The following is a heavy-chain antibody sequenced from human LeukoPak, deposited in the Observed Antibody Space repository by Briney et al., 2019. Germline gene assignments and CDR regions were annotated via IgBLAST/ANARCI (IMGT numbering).Heavy chain of an antibody. CDR2: INSDGSGT. V-gene: IGHV3-74*01. Sequence: GGSLRLSCAASGFTFTNYWMHWVRQVSGKGLVWVSRINSDGSGTRYADFVKGRFTISRDNAKSTVYLQMNSLRTDGTAVYYCARDGMTYGRHFDYWGQGILVTVSS. J-gene: IGHJ4*02. CDR3: ARDGMTYGRHFDY. CDR1: GFTFTNYW. D-gene: IGHD3-10*01.